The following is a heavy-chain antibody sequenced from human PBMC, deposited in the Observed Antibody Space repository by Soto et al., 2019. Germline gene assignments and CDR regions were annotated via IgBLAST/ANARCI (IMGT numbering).Heavy chain of an antibody. V-gene: IGHV4-34*01. CDR2: INHSGST. J-gene: IGHJ5*02. CDR3: ARGKGYCSSTSCYLGWFDP. CDR1: GGSFSGYY. D-gene: IGHD2-2*01. Sequence: LSLTCAVYGGSFSGYYWSWIRQPPGKGLEWIGEINHSGSTNYNPSLKSRVTISVDTSKNQFSLKLSSVTAADTAVYYCARGKGYCSSTSCYLGWFDPWGQGTLVTVS.